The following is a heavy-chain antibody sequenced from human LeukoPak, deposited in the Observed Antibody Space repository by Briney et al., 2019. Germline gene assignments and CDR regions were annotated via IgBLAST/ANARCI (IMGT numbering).Heavy chain of an antibody. V-gene: IGHV1-69*04. CDR1: GDTFSNNA. Sequence: SVKVSCKASGDTFSNNAIGWVRQAPGQGLEWMGRIIPTLDLSNHAQKFQGRVTITADKSTSTAYMELSRLTSEDTAIYYCARLSGYNWNLFDYWGQGTLVTVSS. D-gene: IGHD1-20*01. CDR2: IIPTLDLS. CDR3: ARLSGYNWNLFDY. J-gene: IGHJ4*02.